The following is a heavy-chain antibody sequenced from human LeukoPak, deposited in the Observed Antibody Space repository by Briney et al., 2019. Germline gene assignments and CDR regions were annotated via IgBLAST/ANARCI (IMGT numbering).Heavy chain of an antibody. CDR1: GDSVSSNIAA. J-gene: IGHJ5*02. Sequence: SQTPPLTCAITGDSVSSNIAAWNWIRQSPSRGLEWLGRTYYRSKWYNDYAVSVKSRITINPDTSKNQFSLQLNSVTPEDTAVYYCARGGLSSSSDWFDPWGQGTLVTVSS. CDR3: ARGGLSSSSDWFDP. V-gene: IGHV6-1*01. D-gene: IGHD6-6*01. CDR2: TYYRSKWYN.